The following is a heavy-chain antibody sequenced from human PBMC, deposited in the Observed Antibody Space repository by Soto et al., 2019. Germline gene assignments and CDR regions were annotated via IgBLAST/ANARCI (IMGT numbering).Heavy chain of an antibody. Sequence: PSETLSLTCTVSGGSISSYYWSWIRQPPGKGLEWIGYIYYSGSSNYNPSLKSRVTISADTSKNQFSLKLSSVTAADTAVYYCGRGIDYGDFLGYYYYTLDVWGQGTTVTVSS. V-gene: IGHV4-59*01. CDR3: GRGIDYGDFLGYYYYTLDV. J-gene: IGHJ6*02. CDR2: IYYSGSS. CDR1: GGSISSYY. D-gene: IGHD4-17*01.